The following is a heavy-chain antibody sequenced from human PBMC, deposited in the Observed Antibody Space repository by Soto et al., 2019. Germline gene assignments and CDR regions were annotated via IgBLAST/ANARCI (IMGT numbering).Heavy chain of an antibody. D-gene: IGHD6-6*01. Sequence: GGSLRLSCAASGFTFSTYAMSWVRQAPGKGLEWVSAISGSDGNTYYADSVKGRFTISRDNSKNTLFLQMSSLRAEDTSVYYCAKDLEASIAAFFDSWGQGTLVTVSS. CDR1: GFTFSTYA. J-gene: IGHJ4*02. CDR3: AKDLEASIAAFFDS. CDR2: ISGSDGNT. V-gene: IGHV3-23*01.